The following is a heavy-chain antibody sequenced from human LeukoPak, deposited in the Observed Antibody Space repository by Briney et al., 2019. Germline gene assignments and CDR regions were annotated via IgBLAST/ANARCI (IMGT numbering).Heavy chain of an antibody. CDR2: IIPIFGTA. V-gene: IGHV1-69*13. D-gene: IGHD2-2*01. J-gene: IGHJ6*03. CDR3: ARADIVVVPAAAPGYYYYMDV. Sequence: SVNVSCKASGGTFSRYAISWVRQAPGQGLEWMGGIIPIFGTANYAQKFQGRVTITADESTSTAYMELSSLRSEDTAVYYCARADIVVVPAAAPGYYYYMDVWGKGTTVTVSS. CDR1: GGTFSRYA.